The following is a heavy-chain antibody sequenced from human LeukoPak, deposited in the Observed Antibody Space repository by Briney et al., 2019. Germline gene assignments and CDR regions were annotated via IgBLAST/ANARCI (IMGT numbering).Heavy chain of an antibody. Sequence: PGGSLRLSCAASGFTFSSYAMSWIRQSPGKGLEWIGEINHSESTNYDPSLKSRVTISLDSSKKQFSLKLSSVTAADTAVYYCARSDPPWGDYGGISGQAFDIWGEGTMVIVSS. CDR2: INHSEST. D-gene: IGHD4-23*01. V-gene: IGHV4-34*01. CDR3: ARSDPPWGDYGGISGQAFDI. CDR1: GFTFSSYA. J-gene: IGHJ3*02.